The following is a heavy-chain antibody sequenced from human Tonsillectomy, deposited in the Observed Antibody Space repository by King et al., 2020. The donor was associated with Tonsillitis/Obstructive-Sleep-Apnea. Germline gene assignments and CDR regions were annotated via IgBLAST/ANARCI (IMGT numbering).Heavy chain of an antibody. CDR3: ARGYCSSTSCQQDAFEI. Sequence: VQLQESGPGLVKPSGTLSLTCAVSGGSISSSNWWSWVRQPPGKGLEWIGNIYHSGTTNYSPSLKSRVTISVDKSKNQFSLKLSSLTAADTAVYYFARGYCSSTSCQQDAFEIWGQGTVVTVSS. CDR2: IYHSGTT. V-gene: IGHV4-4*02. J-gene: IGHJ3*02. D-gene: IGHD2-2*01. CDR1: GGSISSSNW.